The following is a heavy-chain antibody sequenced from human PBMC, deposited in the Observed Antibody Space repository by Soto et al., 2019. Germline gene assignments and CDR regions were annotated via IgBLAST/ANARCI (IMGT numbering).Heavy chain of an antibody. CDR3: ARDGPYYYDSSGYRPGYYGMDV. D-gene: IGHD3-22*01. CDR2: ISSSSSYI. V-gene: IGHV3-21*01. J-gene: IGHJ6*02. Sequence: PGGSLRLSCAASGFTFSSYSMNWVRQAPGKGLEWVSSISSSSSYIYYADSVKGRFTISRDNAKNSLYLQMNSLRAEDTAVYYCARDGPYYYDSSGYRPGYYGMDVWGQGTTVTVSS. CDR1: GFTFSSYS.